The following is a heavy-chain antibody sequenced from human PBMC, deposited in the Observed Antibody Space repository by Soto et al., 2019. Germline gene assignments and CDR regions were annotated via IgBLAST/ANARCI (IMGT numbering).Heavy chain of an antibody. V-gene: IGHV1-69*02. CDR1: GGTFSSYT. D-gene: IGHD3-16*01. J-gene: IGHJ4*02. Sequence: QVQLVQSGAEVKKPGSSVKVSCKASGGTFSSYTISWVRQAPGQGLEWMGRIIPILGIANYAQKFQGRVTITADKSTSTAYMELNSLRSEDTAVYYCAYQLYYDKYYFDYWGQGTLVTVSS. CDR2: IIPILGIA. CDR3: AYQLYYDKYYFDY.